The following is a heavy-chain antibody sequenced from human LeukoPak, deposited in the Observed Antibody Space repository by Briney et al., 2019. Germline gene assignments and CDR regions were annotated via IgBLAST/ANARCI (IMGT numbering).Heavy chain of an antibody. D-gene: IGHD4-17*01. V-gene: IGHV4-39*01. CDR1: AGSISSSSYY. CDR3: ARIYGDYIVY. CDR2: IYYSGST. J-gene: IGHJ4*02. Sequence: SETLSLTCTVSAGSISSSSYYWGWIRQPPGKGLEWIGSIYYSGSTYYNPSLKSRVTISVDTSKNQFSLKLSSVTAADTAVYYCARIYGDYIVYWGQGTRVTVSS.